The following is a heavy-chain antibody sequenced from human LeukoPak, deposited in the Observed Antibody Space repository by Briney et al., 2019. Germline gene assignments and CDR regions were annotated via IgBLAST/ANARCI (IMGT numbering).Heavy chain of an antibody. D-gene: IGHD7-27*01. V-gene: IGHV5-51*01. J-gene: IGHJ4*02. Sequence: GESLKISCKGSGYSFTTYWIAWVRQMPGKGLEWLGIIYPGDSDTRYSPSFRGQVTISVDKSISTAYLQWSSPEASDTAMYYCARLSSAGDPTSPFDHWGQGTLVTVSS. CDR2: IYPGDSDT. CDR1: GYSFTTYW. CDR3: ARLSSAGDPTSPFDH.